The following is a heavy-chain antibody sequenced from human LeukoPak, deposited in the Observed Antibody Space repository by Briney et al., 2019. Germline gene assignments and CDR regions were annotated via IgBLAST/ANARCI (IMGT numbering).Heavy chain of an antibody. CDR2: IRSKAYGGTT. CDR1: GFTFGDYA. V-gene: IGHV3-49*03. D-gene: IGHD4-17*01. J-gene: IGHJ4*02. CDR3: TRYDYGDYGGDY. Sequence: GGSLRLSCTASGFTFGDYARSWFRKAPGKGLGWVGFIRSKAYGGTTEYAASVKGRFTISRDDSKSIAYLQMNSLKTEDTAVYYCTRYDYGDYGGDYWGQRTLVTVSS.